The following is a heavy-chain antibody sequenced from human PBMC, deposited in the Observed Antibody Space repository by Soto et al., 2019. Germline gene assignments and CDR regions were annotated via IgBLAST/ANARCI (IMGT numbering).Heavy chain of an antibody. CDR2: INSDGSST. J-gene: IGHJ6*02. D-gene: IGHD2-2*02. V-gene: IGHV3-74*01. Sequence: GGLLRLSCAASGFTFSSYWMHWVRQAPGKGLVWVSRINSDGSSTSYADSVKGRFTISRDNAKNTLYLQMNSLRAEDTAVYYCARDRTRYCSSTSCYTSGMDVWGQGTTVTVSS. CDR1: GFTFSSYW. CDR3: ARDRTRYCSSTSCYTSGMDV.